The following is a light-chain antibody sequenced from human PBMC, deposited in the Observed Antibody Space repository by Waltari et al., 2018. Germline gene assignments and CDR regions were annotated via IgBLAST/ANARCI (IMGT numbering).Light chain of an antibody. CDR3: QQRTNWPLIT. Sequence: IVLTQSPATLSLSPGERATLSCRASQSASSHLAWYQQKPGQAPRLLIFDASNRATGIPARFSGSGSGTDFTLSITSLEPEDFAIYYCQQRTNWPLITFGPGTRLEIK. CDR2: DAS. V-gene: IGKV3-11*01. J-gene: IGKJ5*01. CDR1: QSASSH.